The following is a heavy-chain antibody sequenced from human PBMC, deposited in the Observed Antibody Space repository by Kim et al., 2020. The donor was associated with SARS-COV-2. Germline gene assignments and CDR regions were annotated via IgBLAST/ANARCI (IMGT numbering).Heavy chain of an antibody. V-gene: IGHV3-43*02. J-gene: IGHJ6*02. Sequence: GGSLRLSCAASGFTFDDYAMHWVRQAPGKGLEWVSLISGDGGSTYYADSVKGRFTISRDNSKNSLYLQMNSLRTEDTALYYCAKDRDSSSGLYYYYGMDVWGQGTTVTVSS. CDR3: AKDRDSSSGLYYYYGMDV. CDR1: GFTFDDYA. D-gene: IGHD6-6*01. CDR2: ISGDGGST.